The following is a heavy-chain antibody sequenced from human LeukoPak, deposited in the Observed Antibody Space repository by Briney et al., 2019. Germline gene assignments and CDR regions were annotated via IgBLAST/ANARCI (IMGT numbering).Heavy chain of an antibody. D-gene: IGHD3-22*01. CDR1: GFTFSSYA. CDR3: ARELTLPYYYDSSGYYRTP. CDR2: ISGSGGST. Sequence: GGSLRLSCAASGFTFSSYAMSWVRQAPGKGLEWVSAISGSGGSTYYADSVKGRFTISRDNSKNTLYLQMNSLRAEDTAVYYCARELTLPYYYDSSGYYRTPWGQGTLVTVSS. J-gene: IGHJ5*02. V-gene: IGHV3-23*01.